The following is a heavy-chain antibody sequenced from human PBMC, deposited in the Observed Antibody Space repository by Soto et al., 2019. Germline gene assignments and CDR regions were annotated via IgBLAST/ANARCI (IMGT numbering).Heavy chain of an antibody. J-gene: IGHJ6*02. V-gene: IGHV4-31*03. CDR3: ARQQLLPFYYSLDV. CDR2: IYYSGST. D-gene: IGHD6-13*01. CDR1: GGSISSGGYY. Sequence: PSETLSLTCTVSGGSISSGGYYWSWIRQHPGKGLEWIGYIYYSGSTYYNPSLKSRVTISVDTSKNQFSLKVNSVTAADTAVYYCARQQLLPFYYSLDVWGQGTTVTVSS.